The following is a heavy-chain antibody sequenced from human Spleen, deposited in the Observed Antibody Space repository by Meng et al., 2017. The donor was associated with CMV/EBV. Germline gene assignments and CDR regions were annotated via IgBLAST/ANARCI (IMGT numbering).Heavy chain of an antibody. Sequence: GSLRLSCAVYDGSFSGYYWSWIRQPPGKGLEWIGEINHSGSTNYNPSLESRVAISIDTSSNQFSLRLSSVTAADTAVYYCARQSGIAATGTWRNWFDPWGQGTLVTVSS. J-gene: IGHJ5*02. D-gene: IGHD6-13*01. CDR1: DGSFSGYY. V-gene: IGHV4-34*01. CDR2: INHSGST. CDR3: ARQSGIAATGTWRNWFDP.